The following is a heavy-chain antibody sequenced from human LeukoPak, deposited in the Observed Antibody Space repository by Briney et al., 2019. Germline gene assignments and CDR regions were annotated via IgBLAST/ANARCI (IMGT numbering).Heavy chain of an antibody. CDR1: GHTFTTYD. D-gene: IGHD5-12*01. CDR3: ARGRSTGYPYYFEY. V-gene: IGHV1-8*03. Sequence: GASVKVSCTPSGHTFTTYDINWVRQATGQGLEWMGWMNPNSGSTGYAQKFQGRVTITRNTSISTAYMELSGLRSEDTAVYYCARGRSTGYPYYFEYWGQGTLVTVSS. J-gene: IGHJ4*02. CDR2: MNPNSGST.